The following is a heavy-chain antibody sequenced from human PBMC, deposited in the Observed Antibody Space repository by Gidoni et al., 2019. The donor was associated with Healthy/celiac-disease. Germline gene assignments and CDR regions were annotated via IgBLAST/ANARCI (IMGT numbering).Heavy chain of an antibody. CDR2: IYYSGST. D-gene: IGHD6-13*01. CDR3: ARHAASSSWYYYYYYMDV. Sequence: QLQLQESGPGLVKPSETLSLTCTVSGGSISSSSYYWGWIRQPPGKGLEWIGSIYYSGSTYYNPSLKSRVTISVDTSKNQFSLKLSSVTAADTAVYYCARHAASSSWYYYYYYMDVWGKGTTVTVSS. J-gene: IGHJ6*03. V-gene: IGHV4-39*01. CDR1: GGSISSSSYY.